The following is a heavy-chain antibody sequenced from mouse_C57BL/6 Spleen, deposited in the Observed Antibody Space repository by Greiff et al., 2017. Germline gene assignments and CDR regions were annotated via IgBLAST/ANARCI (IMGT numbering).Heavy chain of an antibody. Sequence: VHLVESGPELVKPGASVKISCKASGYAFSSSWMNWVKQRPGKGLEWIGRIYPGDGDTNYNGKFKGKATLTADKSSSTAYMQLSSLTSEDSAVYFCARKEAGNLDYWGQGTTLTVSS. CDR2: IYPGDGDT. CDR1: GYAFSSSW. D-gene: IGHD2-1*01. J-gene: IGHJ2*01. CDR3: ARKEAGNLDY. V-gene: IGHV1-82*01.